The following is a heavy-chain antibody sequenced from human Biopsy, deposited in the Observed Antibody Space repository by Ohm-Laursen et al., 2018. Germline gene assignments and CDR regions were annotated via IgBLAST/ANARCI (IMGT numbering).Heavy chain of an antibody. Sequence: SQTLSLTCTVSGASIGSNDYYWTWIRQRPGKGLEWAGHISYSGSTYYNPSLKSRVTISVDTSKNQFSLKLSSVTAADTAVFFCARLYRLDDYWNDDPPDAFDVWGQGTMVTVSS. V-gene: IGHV4-30-4*08. CDR3: ARLYRLDDYWNDDPPDAFDV. J-gene: IGHJ3*01. D-gene: IGHD3-3*01. CDR2: ISYSGST. CDR1: GASIGSNDYY.